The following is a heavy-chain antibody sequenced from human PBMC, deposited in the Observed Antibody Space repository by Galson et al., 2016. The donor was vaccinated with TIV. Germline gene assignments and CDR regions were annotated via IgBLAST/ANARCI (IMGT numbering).Heavy chain of an antibody. V-gene: IGHV3-11*04. CDR3: ARDGIFSTIFGREEYLYYYYRDV. J-gene: IGHJ6*03. D-gene: IGHD3-3*01. CDR1: GFIFSDYD. Sequence: SLRLSCAASGFIFSDYDMTWIRQTPGKGLEWVSYISTSGTSMFYADSVKGRFTISRDNAKNSLFLPMNSLRAEDTGVYYCARDGIFSTIFGREEYLYYYYRDVWGKGNPVTVSS. CDR2: ISTSGTSM.